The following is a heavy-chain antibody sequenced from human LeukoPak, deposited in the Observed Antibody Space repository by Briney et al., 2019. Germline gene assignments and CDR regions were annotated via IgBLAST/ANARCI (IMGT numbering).Heavy chain of an antibody. V-gene: IGHV4-39*01. J-gene: IGHJ5*02. Sequence: SETLSLTCTVSGGSISSSSYHWGWIRQPPGKGLEWIGSIYYSGSTYYNPSLKSRVTISVDTSKNRFSLKLSSVTAADTAVYYCARHKVRSWYRFKGWFDPWGQGTLVTVSS. D-gene: IGHD6-13*01. CDR1: GGSISSSSYH. CDR3: ARHKVRSWYRFKGWFDP. CDR2: IYYSGST.